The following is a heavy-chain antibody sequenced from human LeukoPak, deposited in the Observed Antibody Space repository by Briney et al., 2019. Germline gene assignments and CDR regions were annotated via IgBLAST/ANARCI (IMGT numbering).Heavy chain of an antibody. D-gene: IGHD6-19*01. CDR1: GYTFTGHY. CDR2: INPNSGGT. J-gene: IGHJ6*02. Sequence: RASVKVSCKASGYTFTGHYMHWVRQAPGQGLEWMGWINPNSGGTNYAQKFQGRVTMTRDTSISTAYMELSRLRSDDTAVYYCARVLGYSSGWYGDNDYYYYGMDVWGQGTTVTVSS. CDR3: ARVLGYSSGWYGDNDYYYYGMDV. V-gene: IGHV1-2*02.